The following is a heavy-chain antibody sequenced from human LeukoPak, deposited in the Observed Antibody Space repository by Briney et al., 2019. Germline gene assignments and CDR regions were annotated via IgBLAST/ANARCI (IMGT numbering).Heavy chain of an antibody. Sequence: SVKVSCKASGGTFSSYAISWVRQAPGQGLEWLGRIIPIFGTANYAQKFQGRVTITTDESTSTAYMELSSLRSEDTAVYYCARDGGLGAFDIWGQGTMVTVSS. D-gene: IGHD3-16*01. CDR2: IIPIFGTA. V-gene: IGHV1-69*05. CDR1: GGTFSSYA. CDR3: ARDGGLGAFDI. J-gene: IGHJ3*02.